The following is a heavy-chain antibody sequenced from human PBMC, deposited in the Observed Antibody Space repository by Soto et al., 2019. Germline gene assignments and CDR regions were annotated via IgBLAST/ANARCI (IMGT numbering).Heavy chain of an antibody. CDR2: IDIAGNT. CDR3: AREGERGSGDSVDALDI. J-gene: IGHJ3*02. Sequence: GGSLRLSCAASGFTFSSYDVHWVRQATGKGLEWVSAIDIAGNTYYPGSVKGRFTISRENGKNSLYLQMSSLRAGDTAVYYCAREGERGSGDSVDALDIWGQGTLVTVSS. CDR1: GFTFSSYD. V-gene: IGHV3-13*01. D-gene: IGHD1-1*01.